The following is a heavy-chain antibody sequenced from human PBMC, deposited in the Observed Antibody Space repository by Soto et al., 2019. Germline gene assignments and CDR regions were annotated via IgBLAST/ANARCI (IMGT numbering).Heavy chain of an antibody. CDR1: GFSFSDYA. J-gene: IGHJ4*02. D-gene: IGHD6-13*01. V-gene: IGHV3-23*01. CDR2: ISESGGST. Sequence: GGSLSLSCAASGFSFSDYAMSWVRQAPGKGLEWVSVISESGGSTHYADSVRGRFTVSRDNSKNSLSLRMNSLRDEDTAVYFCAKRSPYSSGWYSPIFDYWGQGALVTVSS. CDR3: AKRSPYSSGWYSPIFDY.